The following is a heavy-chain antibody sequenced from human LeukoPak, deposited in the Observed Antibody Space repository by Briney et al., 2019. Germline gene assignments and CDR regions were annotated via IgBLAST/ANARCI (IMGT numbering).Heavy chain of an antibody. V-gene: IGHV3-66*02. D-gene: IGHD2-2*01. CDR1: GFTVSSNY. CDR3: ARGLNGVVPAAGFLGP. J-gene: IGHJ4*02. CDR2: IYSGGST. Sequence: AGGSLRLSCAASGFTVSSNYMSWVRQAPGKGLEWVSVIYSGGSTYYADSVKGRFTISRDNSKNTLYLQMNSLRAEDTAVYYCARGLNGVVPAAGFLGPWGQGTLVTVSS.